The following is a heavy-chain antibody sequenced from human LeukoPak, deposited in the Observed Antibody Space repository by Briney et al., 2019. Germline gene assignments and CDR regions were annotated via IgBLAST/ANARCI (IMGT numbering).Heavy chain of an antibody. D-gene: IGHD2-8*02. CDR3: ARYWVLHWFDP. CDR2: IYHSGST. V-gene: IGHV4-30-2*01. Sequence: PSETLSLTCAVSGGSISSGGYSWSWIRQPPGKGLEWIGYIYHSGSTYYNPSLKSRVTVSVDRSKNQFSLKLSSVTAADTAVYYCARYWVLHWFDPWGQGTLVTVSS. CDR1: GGSISSGGYS. J-gene: IGHJ5*02.